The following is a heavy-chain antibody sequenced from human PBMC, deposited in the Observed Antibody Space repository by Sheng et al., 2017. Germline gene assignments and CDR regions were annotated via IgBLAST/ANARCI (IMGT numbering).Heavy chain of an antibody. CDR2: IIPILGIA. Sequence: QVQLVQSGAEVKKPGSSVKVSCKASGGTFSSYAISWVRQAPGQGLEWMGGIIPILGIANYAQKFQGRVTITADKSTSTAYMELSILRSEDTAVYYCARVAAAGHYYYYYMDVWGKGTTVTVSS. D-gene: IGHD6-13*01. V-gene: IGHV1-69*04. CDR3: ARVAAAGHYYYYYMDV. CDR1: GGTFSSYA. J-gene: IGHJ6*03.